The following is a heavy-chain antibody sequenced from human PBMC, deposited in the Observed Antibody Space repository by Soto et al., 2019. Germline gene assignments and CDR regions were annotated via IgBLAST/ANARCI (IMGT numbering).Heavy chain of an antibody. V-gene: IGHV1-2*02. CDR1: GYTFTGYY. Sequence: ASVKVSCKASGYTFTGYYMHWVRQAPGQGLEWMGWINPNSGGTNYAQKFQGRVTMTRDTSISTAYMALSRLRSDDTAVYYCARINVEDIVVVTEEPCAFDIWGQGTMVTVSS. CDR2: INPNSGGT. CDR3: ARINVEDIVVVTEEPCAFDI. D-gene: IGHD2-21*02. J-gene: IGHJ3*02.